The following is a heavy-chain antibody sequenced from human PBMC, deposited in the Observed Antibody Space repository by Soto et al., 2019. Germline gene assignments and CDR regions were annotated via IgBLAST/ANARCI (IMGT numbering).Heavy chain of an antibody. Sequence: QVRLVQSAAEVKKPGASVKVSCKASGYTFTNYGISWVRQAPGHGLEWMGWISGYNGNTHLSQKLQGRVTMTTDTHTNTAYMELRSLRADYTAVYYCARIGDCSITTCSVPSRFHIRGYYYYYGLDVWGQGTRVAVSS. CDR1: GYTFTNYG. CDR3: ARIGDCSITTCSVPSRFHIRGYYYYYGLDV. D-gene: IGHD2-2*01. CDR2: ISGYNGNT. V-gene: IGHV1-18*01. J-gene: IGHJ6*02.